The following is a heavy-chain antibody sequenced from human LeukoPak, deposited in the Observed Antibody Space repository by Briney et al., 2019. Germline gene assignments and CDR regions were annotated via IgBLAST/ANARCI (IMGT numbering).Heavy chain of an antibody. CDR1: GFTFSSYA. J-gene: IGHJ4*02. CDR2: MSGSGRST. V-gene: IGHV3-23*01. D-gene: IGHD4/OR15-4a*01. Sequence: GGSLRLSCAASGFTFSSYAMSWVRQAPGKGLEWVSAMSGSGRSTYYADSVKGRFTISRDNSKNTLYLHMNSLRAEDTAVYYCAKPYSDYGLDHWGQGTLVTVSS. CDR3: AKPYSDYGLDH.